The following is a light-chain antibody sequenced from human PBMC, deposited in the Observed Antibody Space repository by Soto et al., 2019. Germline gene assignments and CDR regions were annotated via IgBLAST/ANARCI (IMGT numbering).Light chain of an antibody. CDR1: SSNVGSNT. J-gene: IGLJ2*01. CDR2: RNE. CDR3: AAWDDGLTGVI. V-gene: IGLV1-44*01. Sequence: QSALAQPPSASGTPGQRVTISCSGSSSNVGSNTVDWYQHVAGTAPKLLIYRNEKRPSGVPARFSGSKSGTSASLAISGLQSDDEAEYFCAAWDDGLTGVIFGGGTKLT.